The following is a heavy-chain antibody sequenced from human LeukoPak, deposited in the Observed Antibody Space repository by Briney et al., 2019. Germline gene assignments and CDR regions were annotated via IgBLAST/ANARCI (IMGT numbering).Heavy chain of an antibody. CDR3: ARTIVVVPAALYYFDY. J-gene: IGHJ4*02. V-gene: IGHV1-69*13. CDR2: IIPIFGTA. CDR1: GYTFTGYY. Sequence: GASVKVSCKASGYTFTGYYMHWVRQAPGQGLEWMGGIIPIFGTANYAQKFQGRVTITADESTSTAYMELSSLRSEDTAVYYCARTIVVVPAALYYFDYWGQGTLVTVSS. D-gene: IGHD2-2*01.